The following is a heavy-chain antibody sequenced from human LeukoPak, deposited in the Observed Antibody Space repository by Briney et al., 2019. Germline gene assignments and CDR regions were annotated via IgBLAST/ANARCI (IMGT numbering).Heavy chain of an antibody. CDR2: IVYSGST. D-gene: IGHD1-26*01. CDR1: GGSISSSNYY. V-gene: IGHV4-39*01. Sequence: SESLSLTCTVSGGSISSSNYYWGWIRQPPGKGLDWIGSIVYSGSTNYNPSLESRATISVDRSKNQFSLKLSSVTATDTAVYYCARYIVGSMSDYWGQGTLVTVSS. J-gene: IGHJ4*02. CDR3: ARYIVGSMSDY.